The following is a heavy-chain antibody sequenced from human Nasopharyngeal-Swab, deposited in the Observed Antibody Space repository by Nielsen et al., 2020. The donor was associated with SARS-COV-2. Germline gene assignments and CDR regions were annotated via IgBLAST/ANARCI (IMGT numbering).Heavy chain of an antibody. CDR1: GFTFSSYG. D-gene: IGHD5-12*01. CDR2: ISYDGSNK. CDR3: AKAYGGYVPFDY. J-gene: IGHJ4*02. Sequence: GESMKISWAASGFTFSSYGMHWVRQAPGKGLEWVAVISYDGSNKYYADSVKGRFTISRDNSKKTLYLQMNSLRAEDTAVYYCAKAYGGYVPFDYWGQGTLVTVSS. V-gene: IGHV3-30*18.